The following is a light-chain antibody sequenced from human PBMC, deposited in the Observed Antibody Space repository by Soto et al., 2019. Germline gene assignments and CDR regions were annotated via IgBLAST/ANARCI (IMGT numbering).Light chain of an antibody. CDR3: HHYGSSPPYT. J-gene: IGKJ2*01. CDR1: QSVSNND. CDR2: GAS. V-gene: IGKV3-20*01. Sequence: IVLTQSPDTLSLSPGERATVSCRASQSVSNNDLAWYQQKPGQAPRLLLYGASFRPTGIPDRFSGSGSGTDFTLTISRLEPEDFAVYYCHHYGSSPPYTFGQGTKLDIK.